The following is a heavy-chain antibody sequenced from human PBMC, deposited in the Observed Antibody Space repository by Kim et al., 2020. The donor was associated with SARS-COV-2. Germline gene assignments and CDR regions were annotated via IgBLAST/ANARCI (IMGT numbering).Heavy chain of an antibody. Sequence: GGSLRLSCAASGFTFSSYAMSWVRQAPGKGLEWVSAISGSGGSTYYADSVKGRFTISRDNSKNPLYLQMNSLRAEDTAVYYCAKCGGDITMIVVVTGHYYYYMDVWGKGTTVTVSS. CDR3: AKCGGDITMIVVVTGHYYYYMDV. J-gene: IGHJ6*03. CDR2: ISGSGGST. V-gene: IGHV3-23*01. D-gene: IGHD3-22*01. CDR1: GFTFSSYA.